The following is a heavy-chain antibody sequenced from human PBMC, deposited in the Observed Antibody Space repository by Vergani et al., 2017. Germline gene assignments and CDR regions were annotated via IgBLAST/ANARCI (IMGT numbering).Heavy chain of an antibody. Sequence: QVQLVESGGGVVQPGRSLRLSCAASGFTFSSYAMHWVRQAPGKGLEWVAVISYDGSNKYYADSVKGRFTISRDNSKNTLYLQMNSLRAEDTAVYYCARESWDIVVVPAAGYYYYGMDVWGQGTTVTVSS. V-gene: IGHV3-30-3*01. CDR2: ISYDGSNK. CDR3: ARESWDIVVVPAAGYYYYGMDV. J-gene: IGHJ6*02. CDR1: GFTFSSYA. D-gene: IGHD2-2*01.